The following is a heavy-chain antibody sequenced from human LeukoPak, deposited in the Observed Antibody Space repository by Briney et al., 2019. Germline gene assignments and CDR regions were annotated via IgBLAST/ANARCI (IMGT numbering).Heavy chain of an antibody. CDR1: GYTFTSYC. V-gene: IGHV1-46*01. CDR3: ARQRIAAAWFDP. CDR2: INPSGGST. Sequence: ASVKVSCKASGYTFTSYCMHWVRQAPGQGLEWMGIINPSGGSTSYAQKFQGRVTMTRDMSTSTVYMELSSLRSEDTAVYYCARQRIAAAWFDPWGQGTLVTVSS. J-gene: IGHJ5*02. D-gene: IGHD6-13*01.